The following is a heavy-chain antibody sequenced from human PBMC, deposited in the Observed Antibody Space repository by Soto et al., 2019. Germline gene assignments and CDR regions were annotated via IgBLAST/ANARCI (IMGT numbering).Heavy chain of an antibody. D-gene: IGHD3-10*01. V-gene: IGHV4-59*08. CDR2: IYYSGST. CDR3: ARHNYGSGSTYFDY. J-gene: IGHJ4*02. Sequence: SETLSLTCTVSGGSIISYYWSWIRQPPGKGLEWIGYIYYSGSTNYNPSLKSRVTISADTSKNQFSLKLNSMTAADTAVYYCARHNYGSGSTYFDYWGQGTLVTSP. CDR1: GGSIISYY.